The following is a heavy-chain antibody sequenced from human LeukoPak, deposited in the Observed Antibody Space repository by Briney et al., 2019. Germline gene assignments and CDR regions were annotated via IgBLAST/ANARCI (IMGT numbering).Heavy chain of an antibody. Sequence: GGSLRLSFSASGLSVSTYAVGSVRQAPGKGLEWVSTISGSGSNIYYADSVKGRFTISRDTSKNTVYLQMNSLRAEDMAVYYWARDRCSSKWLGAFDYWGQGTLVTVSS. V-gene: IGHV3-23*01. CDR2: ISGSGSNI. CDR1: GLSVSTYA. D-gene: IGHD6-19*01. CDR3: ARDRCSSKWLGAFDY. J-gene: IGHJ4*02.